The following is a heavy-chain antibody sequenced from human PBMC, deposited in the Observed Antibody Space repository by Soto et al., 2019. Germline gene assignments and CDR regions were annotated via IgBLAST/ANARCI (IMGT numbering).Heavy chain of an antibody. CDR3: ARERGYSYGPYYYYGMDV. CDR1: GYTFTSYY. Sequence: QVQLVQSGAEVKKPGASVKVSCKASGYTFTSYYMHWVRQAPGQGLEWMGIINPSGGSTSYAQKFQGRVTMTRDTATSTVYMELSSLRSEDTAVYYCARERGYSYGPYYYYGMDVWGQGTTVTVSS. D-gene: IGHD5-18*01. CDR2: INPSGGST. V-gene: IGHV1-46*01. J-gene: IGHJ6*02.